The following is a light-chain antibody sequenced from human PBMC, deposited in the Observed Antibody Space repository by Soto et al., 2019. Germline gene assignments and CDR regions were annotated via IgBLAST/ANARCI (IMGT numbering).Light chain of an antibody. CDR3: SSYTSSSTLVV. J-gene: IGLJ2*01. CDR1: SSDVGGYNY. Sequence: QSALTQPASVSGSPGQSIPLSCTGTSSDVGGYNYVSWYQQHPGKAPKLMIYEVSNRPSGVSNRFSGSKSGNKASLTISGLQAEDEADYYCSSYTSSSTLVVFGGGTKVTVL. CDR2: EVS. V-gene: IGLV2-14*01.